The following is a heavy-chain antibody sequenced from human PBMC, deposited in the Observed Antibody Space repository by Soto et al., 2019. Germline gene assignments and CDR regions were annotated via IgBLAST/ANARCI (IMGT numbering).Heavy chain of an antibody. CDR1: GGTFSSYA. J-gene: IGHJ4*02. CDR3: ARAHYYDSSGYSRNDY. CDR2: IIPIFGTA. Sequence: ASVKVSCKASGGTFSSYAISWVRQAPGQGLEWMGGIIPIFGTANYAQKFQGRVTITADESTSTAYMELSSLRSEDTAVYYCARAHYYDSSGYSRNDYWGQGTLVTVSS. V-gene: IGHV1-69*13. D-gene: IGHD3-22*01.